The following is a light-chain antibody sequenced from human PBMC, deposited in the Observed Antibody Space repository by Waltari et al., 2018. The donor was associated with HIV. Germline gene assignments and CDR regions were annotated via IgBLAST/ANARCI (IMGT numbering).Light chain of an antibody. J-gene: IGKJ5*01. V-gene: IGKV1-12*01. CDR1: PGISSG. Sequence: DIQMTQSPSSVSASVGDRVTIPCRASPGISSGLAWYQQKPGKAPKLLIYAASSLQSGCPSRCSGSGSGTDFTLTINSLQPEDFETYYCQQANSFPRTFGQGTRLEIK. CDR2: AAS. CDR3: QQANSFPRT.